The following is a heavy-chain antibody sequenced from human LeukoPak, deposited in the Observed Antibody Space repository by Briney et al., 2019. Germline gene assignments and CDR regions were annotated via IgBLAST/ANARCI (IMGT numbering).Heavy chain of an antibody. V-gene: IGHV1-18*01. CDR3: ARAPTEDGYNYYYYYMDG. CDR1: GYTFPSYG. Sequence: ASVKVSCKASGYTFPSYGISWLRQAPAQGLEWVGWISAYNGNTNYAQKLQGRATMTTDTSTSTAYMELRSLRSDDTAVYYCARAPTEDGYNYYYYYMDGWSKATTVTISS. CDR2: ISAYNGNT. J-gene: IGHJ6*03. D-gene: IGHD5-24*01.